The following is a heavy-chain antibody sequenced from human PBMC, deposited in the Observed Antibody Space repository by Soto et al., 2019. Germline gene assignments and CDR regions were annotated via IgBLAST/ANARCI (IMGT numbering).Heavy chain of an antibody. Sequence: EVQLVESGGGLVQPGGSMRLSCAVSGFTFSNYWMHWVRQAPGKGLAWVSTISPDGTIPDYTDSVKGRLAISRDNAKSTLFLQINSLGPEDTAVYYCARFRGDAFDIWGQGTMVTVSS. J-gene: IGHJ3*02. D-gene: IGHD3-10*01. CDR2: ISPDGTIP. CDR1: GFTFSNYW. V-gene: IGHV3-74*01. CDR3: ARFRGDAFDI.